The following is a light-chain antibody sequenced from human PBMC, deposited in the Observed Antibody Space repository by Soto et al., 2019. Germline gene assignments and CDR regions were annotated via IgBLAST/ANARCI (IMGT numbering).Light chain of an antibody. CDR2: AAS. J-gene: IGKJ5*01. Sequence: EIVLTQSPGTLSLSPGERATLSCRASQSFSGTYLAWYQQKPGQAPRLLIYAASTRATGIPDRFSGSGSGTDFTLTISRLEPEDLDVYYCQQYGSSPRITFGQGTRLEIK. CDR1: QSFSGTY. V-gene: IGKV3-20*01. CDR3: QQYGSSPRIT.